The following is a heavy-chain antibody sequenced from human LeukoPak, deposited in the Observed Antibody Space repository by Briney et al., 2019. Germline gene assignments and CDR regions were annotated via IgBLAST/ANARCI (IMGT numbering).Heavy chain of an antibody. CDR1: GFTFSSYA. V-gene: IGHV3-30*04. CDR3: ATVEVRGVIH. J-gene: IGHJ4*02. D-gene: IGHD3-10*01. CDR2: ISYDGSNK. Sequence: PGRSLRLSCAAFGFTFSSYAMHWVRQAPGKGLEWVAVISYDGSNKYYADSVKGRFTISRDNSKNTLYLQMNSLRAEDTAVYYCATVEVRGVIHWGQGTLVTVSS.